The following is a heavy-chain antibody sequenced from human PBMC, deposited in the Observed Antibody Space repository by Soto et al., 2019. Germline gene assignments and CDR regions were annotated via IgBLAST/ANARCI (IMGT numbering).Heavy chain of an antibody. CDR1: GDSVSSNSAA. J-gene: IGHJ6*02. Sequence: PSQTLSLTCAISGDSVSSNSAAWNWIRQSPSRGLEWLGRTYYRSKWYNDYAVSVKSRITINPDTSKNQFSLQLNSVTPEDTAVYYCARDFSYDFPLGPGMDVWGQGTTVTVSS. D-gene: IGHD3-3*01. CDR3: ARDFSYDFPLGPGMDV. CDR2: TYYRSKWYN. V-gene: IGHV6-1*01.